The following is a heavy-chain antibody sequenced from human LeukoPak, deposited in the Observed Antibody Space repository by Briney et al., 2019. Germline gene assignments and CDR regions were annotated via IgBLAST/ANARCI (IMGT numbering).Heavy chain of an antibody. CDR1: GGSINNYY. J-gene: IGHJ4*02. V-gene: IGHV4-59*01. CDR3: ARGGDYGDLRYFDY. D-gene: IGHD4-17*01. Sequence: SETLSLTCTVSGGSINNYYWSWIRQPPGKGLEWVGYIYYRGSTNYNPSLKSRVTFSVDTSKNQFSLKLNSVTAADTAVYYCARGGDYGDLRYFDYWGQGTLVTVSS. CDR2: IYYRGST.